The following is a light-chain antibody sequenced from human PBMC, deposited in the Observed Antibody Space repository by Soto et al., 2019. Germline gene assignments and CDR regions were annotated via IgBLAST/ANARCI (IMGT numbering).Light chain of an antibody. J-gene: IGKJ4*01. CDR3: QQSSNIPVT. CDR1: QSISIH. Sequence: DIQMTQSPSSLSASIGDRVTITCRASQSISIHLNWYQQQPGRAPKLLIYAASSLQSGVPSRFRGSGSGTEFTLTISSLQPEDYASYYCQQSSNIPVTFGGGTKVEIK. V-gene: IGKV1-39*01. CDR2: AAS.